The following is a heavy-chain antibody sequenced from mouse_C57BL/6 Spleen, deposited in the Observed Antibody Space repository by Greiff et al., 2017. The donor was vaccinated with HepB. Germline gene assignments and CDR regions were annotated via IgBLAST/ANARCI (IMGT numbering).Heavy chain of an antibody. CDR3: ARTVVAQYYYAMDY. J-gene: IGHJ4*01. CDR2: INPNNGGT. Sequence: VQLQQSGPELVKPGASVKISCKASGYTFTDYYMNWVKQSHGKSLEWIGDINPNNGGTSYNQKFKGKATLTVDKSSSTAYMELRSLTSEDSAVYYCARTVVAQYYYAMDYWGQGTSVTVSS. V-gene: IGHV1-26*01. CDR1: GYTFTDYY. D-gene: IGHD1-1*01.